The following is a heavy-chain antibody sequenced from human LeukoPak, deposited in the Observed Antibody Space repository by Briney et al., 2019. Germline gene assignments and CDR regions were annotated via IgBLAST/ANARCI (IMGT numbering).Heavy chain of an antibody. J-gene: IGHJ4*02. D-gene: IGHD3-22*01. CDR3: ARESQYYYDSSGYELGDY. Sequence: GASVKVSCKASGYTFSGYYMHWVRQAPGQGLEWMGWISAYNGNTNYAQKLQGRVTMTTDTSTSTAYMELRSLRSDDTAVYYCARESQYYYDSSGYELGDYWGQGTLVTVSS. CDR1: GYTFSGYY. CDR2: ISAYNGNT. V-gene: IGHV1-18*04.